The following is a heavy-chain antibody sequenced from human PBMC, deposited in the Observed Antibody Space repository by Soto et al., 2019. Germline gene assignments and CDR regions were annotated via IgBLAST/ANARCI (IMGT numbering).Heavy chain of an antibody. Sequence: SETLSLTCAVYGGSFSGYYWSWIRPPPGKGLEWSGEINHSRSTNYNPSLQSRVTISVDTSKNKFSLKLSSVTAADTAVYYCARVPRTFHSSSWFFDYWGQGTLVTVSS. CDR1: GGSFSGYY. J-gene: IGHJ4*02. CDR3: ARVPRTFHSSSWFFDY. CDR2: INHSRST. D-gene: IGHD6-13*01. V-gene: IGHV4-34*01.